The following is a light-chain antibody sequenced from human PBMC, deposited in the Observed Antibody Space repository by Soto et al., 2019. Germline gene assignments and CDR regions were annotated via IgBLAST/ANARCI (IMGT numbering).Light chain of an antibody. CDR1: QSVSSN. CDR2: GAS. Sequence: GMTLYTATLSVSPGERASLSCRASQSVSSNLAWYQHKPGQAPRLLISGASTRATGIPARFSGSGSGTEFTLTISSLQSEDFTVYYCQLYTNWLITFGQGTRLE. CDR3: QLYTNWLIT. J-gene: IGKJ5*01. V-gene: IGKV3-15*01.